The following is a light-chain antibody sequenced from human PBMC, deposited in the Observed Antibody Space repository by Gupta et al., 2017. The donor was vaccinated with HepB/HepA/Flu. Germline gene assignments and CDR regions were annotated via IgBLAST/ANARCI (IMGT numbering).Light chain of an antibody. Sequence: QPVLTQSSSASASLGSSVKLTCTLSSGHSSYIIAWHQQQPGKAPRYLMKLEGSGSYNTGSGVPDRFSGSSSGADRYLTISNLQSEDEDDYYCETWDSNTMVFGGGTKLTVL. CDR1: SGHSSYI. J-gene: IGLJ2*01. CDR3: ETWDSNTMV. V-gene: IGLV4-60*03. CDR2: LEGSGSY.